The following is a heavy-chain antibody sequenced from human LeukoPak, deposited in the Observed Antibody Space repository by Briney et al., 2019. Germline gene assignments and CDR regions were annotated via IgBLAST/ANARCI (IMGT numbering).Heavy chain of an antibody. V-gene: IGHV1-18*01. CDR3: ARAGIAARGDNYYMDV. CDR2: ISVYNGNT. CDR1: GDTLSSFG. D-gene: IGHD6-13*01. J-gene: IGHJ6*03. Sequence: GASVKVSCKASGDTLSSFGISWLRQAPGQGLEWMGWISVYNGNTVYAQKIQGRVTMTTDTSTGTTYMDLRSLRSDDTAVYYCARAGIAARGDNYYMDVWGKGTTVTVSS.